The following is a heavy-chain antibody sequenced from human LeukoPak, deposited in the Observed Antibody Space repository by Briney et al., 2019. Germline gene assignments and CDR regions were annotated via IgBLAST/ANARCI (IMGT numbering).Heavy chain of an antibody. J-gene: IGHJ4*02. Sequence: KASETLSLTCTVSGXSISSGGYYWSWIRQHPGKGLEWIGYIHYSGSTYYSPSLKSRVTISVDTSKNQFSLKLSSVTAADTAVYYCAGSRIGYSDSSGFFDSWGQGTLVTVSS. CDR3: AGSRIGYSDSSGFFDS. CDR1: GXSISSGGYY. D-gene: IGHD3-22*01. CDR2: IHYSGST. V-gene: IGHV4-31*03.